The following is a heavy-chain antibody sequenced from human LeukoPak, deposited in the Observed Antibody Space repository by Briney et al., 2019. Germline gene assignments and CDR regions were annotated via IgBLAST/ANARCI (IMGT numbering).Heavy chain of an antibody. J-gene: IGHJ6*03. CDR3: AIAYTHCGSCYWYYHFYMDA. V-gene: IGHV4-59*01. CDR2: IYYSGTT. Sequence: PSETLSLTCTASGGSISSYDWTWVRQPPGKGLEWIGYIYYSGTTNYNPSLKSRVAISVDASKNQFSLKLNSVTAADSAVYYCAIAYTHCGSCYWYYHFYMDAWGKGTTVTVSS. CDR1: GGSISSYD. D-gene: IGHD2-15*01.